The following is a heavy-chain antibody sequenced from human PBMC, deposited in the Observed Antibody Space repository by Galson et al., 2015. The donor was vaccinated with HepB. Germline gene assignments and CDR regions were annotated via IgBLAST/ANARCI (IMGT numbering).Heavy chain of an antibody. J-gene: IGHJ4*02. CDR3: AKDFGYCSSTSCYTAFDY. CDR2: ISGRGGST. CDR1: GFTFSSYA. V-gene: IGHV3-23*01. D-gene: IGHD2-2*02. Sequence: SLRLSCAASGFTFSSYAMSWVRQAPGKGLEWVSAISGRGGSTYYADSVKGRFTISRDNSKNTLYLQMNSLRAEDTAVYYCAKDFGYCSSTSCYTAFDYWGQGTLVTVSS.